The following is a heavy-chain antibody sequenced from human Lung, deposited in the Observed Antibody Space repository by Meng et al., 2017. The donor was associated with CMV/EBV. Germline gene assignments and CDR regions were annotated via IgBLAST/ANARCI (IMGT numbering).Heavy chain of an antibody. CDR3: ARGKQDAWELLAY. D-gene: IGHD1-26*01. CDR1: GVSISSNIR. V-gene: IGHV4-4*02. Sequence: LAESGPSLVKPSGTLSLTCGVSGVSISSNIRWTWVRQPPGKGLEWIGDIDDSGSTNYNPSLNSRISISLDKSKNHFSLKVNSVTAADTAVYYCARGKQDAWELLAYWGQGALVTVSS. CDR2: IDDSGST. J-gene: IGHJ4*02.